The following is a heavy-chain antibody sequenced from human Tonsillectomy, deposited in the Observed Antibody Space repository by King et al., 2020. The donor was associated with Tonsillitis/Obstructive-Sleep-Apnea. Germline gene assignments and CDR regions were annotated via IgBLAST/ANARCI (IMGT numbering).Heavy chain of an antibody. J-gene: IGHJ4*02. CDR3: ARLEYSSSSGIDY. Sequence: QLVQSGAEVKKPGESLKISCKGSGYSFTSYWIGWVRQMPGKGLEWMGIIYPGDSDTRYSPSFQAQATISADKSTSTAYLPWSSPKASDTAMYYCARLEYSSSSGIDYWGQGTLVTVSS. V-gene: IGHV5-51*01. D-gene: IGHD6-6*01. CDR2: IYPGDSDT. CDR1: GYSFTSYW.